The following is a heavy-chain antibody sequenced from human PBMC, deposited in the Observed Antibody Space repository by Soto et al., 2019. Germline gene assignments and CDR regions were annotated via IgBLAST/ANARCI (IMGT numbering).Heavy chain of an antibody. CDR2: ISGSGGST. J-gene: IGHJ4*02. V-gene: IGHV3-23*01. CDR3: AKRGRGAVAFDY. D-gene: IGHD6-19*01. Sequence: EVQLLESGGGLVQPGGSLRLSCAASGFTFSNYAMSWVRQAPGKGLDWVSTISGSGGSTYYAGSVKGRFTVSRDNSKNTLYLQINSLRVEDTAIYYCAKRGRGAVAFDYWGQGTLVTVSS. CDR1: GFTFSNYA.